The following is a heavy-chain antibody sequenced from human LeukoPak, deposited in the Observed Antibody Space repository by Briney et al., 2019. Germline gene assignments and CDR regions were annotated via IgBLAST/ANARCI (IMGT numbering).Heavy chain of an antibody. CDR2: ISSSSSYI. CDR1: GFTFSSYS. CDR3: AGIGSSDAFDI. J-gene: IGHJ3*02. Sequence: KPGGSLRLSCAASGFTFSSYSMNWVRQAPGKGLEWVSSISSSSSYINHADSVKGRFTISRDNAKNSLYLQMNSLRAEDTAVYYCAGIGSSDAFDIWGQGTMVTVSS. V-gene: IGHV3-21*01. D-gene: IGHD6-6*01.